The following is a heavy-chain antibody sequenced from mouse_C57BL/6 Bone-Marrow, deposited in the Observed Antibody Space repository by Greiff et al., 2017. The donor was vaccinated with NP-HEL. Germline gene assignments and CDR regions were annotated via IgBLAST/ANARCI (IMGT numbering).Heavy chain of an antibody. CDR1: GYAFSSYW. D-gene: IGHD1-1*01. CDR2: IYPGDGDT. CDR3: ARGYYGSSYVWYYFDY. Sequence: VQLQQSGAELVKPGASVKISCKASGYAFSSYWMNWVKQRPGKGLEWIGQIYPGDGDTNYNGKFKGKATLTADKSSSTAYMQLSSLTSEDSAVYFCARGYYGSSYVWYYFDYWGQGTTLTVSS. J-gene: IGHJ2*01. V-gene: IGHV1-80*01.